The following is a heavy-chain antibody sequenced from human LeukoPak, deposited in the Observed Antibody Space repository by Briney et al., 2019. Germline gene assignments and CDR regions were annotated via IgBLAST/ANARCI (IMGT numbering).Heavy chain of an antibody. CDR1: GFTVSSND. J-gene: IGHJ4*02. CDR2: IYSGGST. V-gene: IGHV3-53*01. CDR3: ARDTGYYGSEDY. Sequence: GGSLRLSCAASGFTVSSNDMSWVRQAPGKGLEWVSVIYSGGSTYYADSVKGRFTISRDNSKNTLYLQMNSLRAEDTAVYYCARDTGYYGSEDYWGQGTLVTVSS. D-gene: IGHD3-10*01.